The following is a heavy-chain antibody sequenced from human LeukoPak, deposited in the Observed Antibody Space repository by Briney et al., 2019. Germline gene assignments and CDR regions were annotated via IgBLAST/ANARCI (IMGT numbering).Heavy chain of an antibody. CDR1: GGSFSGYY. Sequence: ASETLSLTCAVYGGSFSGYYWGWIRQPPGKGLEWIGEINHSGSTNYNPSLKSRVTISVDTSKNQFSLKLSSVTAADTAIYYCARYGDPNYHFDYWGQGTLVTVSS. J-gene: IGHJ4*02. V-gene: IGHV4-34*01. CDR2: INHSGST. CDR3: ARYGDPNYHFDY. D-gene: IGHD4-17*01.